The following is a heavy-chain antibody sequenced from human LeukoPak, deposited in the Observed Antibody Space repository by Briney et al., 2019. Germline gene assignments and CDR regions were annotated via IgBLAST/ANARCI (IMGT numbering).Heavy chain of an antibody. V-gene: IGHV4-59*01. CDR1: GGSISSYY. CDR2: IYYTGST. J-gene: IGHJ4*02. CDR3: TRVEVHGQSDY. D-gene: IGHD1-1*01. Sequence: SETLSLTCTVSGGSISSYYWSWIRQPPGKGLDWIGYIYYTGSTKYNPSLNSRVTISVDTSKNQFSLELRSATAADTAVYYCTRVEVHGQSDYWGQGTLVTVSS.